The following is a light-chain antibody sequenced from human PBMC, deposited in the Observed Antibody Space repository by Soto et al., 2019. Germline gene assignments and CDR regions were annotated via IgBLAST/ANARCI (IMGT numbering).Light chain of an antibody. CDR1: QSVGNY. Sequence: EIVLTQSPATLSLSPGERATLSCRTSQSVGNYLAWYQQRPGQAPRLLIYDASNRATGVPARFSGSGSGTDFTLTVSSLEPEDFAVYYCHQRSDSRTFGQGTRLQIK. CDR3: HQRSDSRT. V-gene: IGKV3-11*01. CDR2: DAS. J-gene: IGKJ5*01.